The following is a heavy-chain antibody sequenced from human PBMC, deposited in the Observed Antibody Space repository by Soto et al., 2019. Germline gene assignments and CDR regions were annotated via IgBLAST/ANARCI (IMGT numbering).Heavy chain of an antibody. CDR1: GGSISSSSYY. D-gene: IGHD6-25*01. CDR3: ARHRLGHGSPDAFDI. CDR2: MYYSGST. V-gene: IGHV4-39*01. Sequence: SETLSLTCTVSGGSISSSSYYWGWIRQPPGKGLDWIGTMYYSGSTYYNPSLKSRVTISVDTSKNQFSLKLSSVTAADTAVYYCARHRLGHGSPDAFDIWGQGTMVTVSS. J-gene: IGHJ3*02.